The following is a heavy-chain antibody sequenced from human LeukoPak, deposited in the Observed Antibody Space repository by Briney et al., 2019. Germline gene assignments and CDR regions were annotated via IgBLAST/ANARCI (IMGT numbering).Heavy chain of an antibody. CDR1: GGSITNKNYY. Sequence: SETLSLTCIVSGGSITNKNYYWGWIRQPPGKGLEWIASIFYSRTIFYNPSLKSRVTISVDTSRNQFSLKLNSVTAADTAVYFCAREFGSGSYYTGQPPNWFDPWGQGTLVTVSS. CDR3: AREFGSGSYYTGQPPNWFDP. D-gene: IGHD3-10*01. V-gene: IGHV4-39*07. CDR2: IFYSRTI. J-gene: IGHJ5*02.